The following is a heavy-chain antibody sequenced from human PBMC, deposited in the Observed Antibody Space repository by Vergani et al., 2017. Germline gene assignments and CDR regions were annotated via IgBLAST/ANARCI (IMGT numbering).Heavy chain of an antibody. J-gene: IGHJ4*02. CDR2: TRYDGIVE. V-gene: IGHV3-30*02. Sequence: QVQLVESGGGVVQPGGSLRLSCAASGFTFTNYGMHWVRQAPGKGLEWVAFTRYDGIVEYYGDSVRGRFTISRDNSKNTLYLQMNRLRPEDTAVYYCATAGAAYCRRASCYDFFEYWGQGTLVTVAS. CDR1: GFTFTNYG. CDR3: ATAGAAYCRRASCYDFFEY. D-gene: IGHD2-15*01.